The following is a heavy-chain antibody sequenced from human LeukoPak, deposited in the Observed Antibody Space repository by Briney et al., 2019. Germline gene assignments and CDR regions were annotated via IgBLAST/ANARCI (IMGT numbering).Heavy chain of an antibody. V-gene: IGHV3-11*01. CDR3: ARDLGGSWTTFDF. Sequence: PGGSLRLSCAASGFTFSDYYMTWIRQAPGRGLEWLSYISSRGTAIYYADSVKGRFTVSRDNARNSLYLQMSSLRADDTAVYYCARDLGGSWTTFDFWGQGTLVTVFS. CDR1: GFTFSDYY. D-gene: IGHD2-15*01. J-gene: IGHJ5*01. CDR2: ISSRGTAI.